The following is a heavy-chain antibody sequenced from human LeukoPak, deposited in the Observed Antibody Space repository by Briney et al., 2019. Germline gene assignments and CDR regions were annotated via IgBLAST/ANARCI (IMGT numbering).Heavy chain of an antibody. Sequence: ASVKVSCKASGYTFTGYYMHWVRQAPGQGLEWMGWINPNSGGTNYAQKFQGRVTMTRDTSISTAYMELSRLRSDDTAVYYCARVDRMWELPFDYWGQGTLVTVSS. J-gene: IGHJ4*02. V-gene: IGHV1-2*02. CDR3: ARVDRMWELPFDY. CDR1: GYTFTGYY. D-gene: IGHD1-26*01. CDR2: INPNSGGT.